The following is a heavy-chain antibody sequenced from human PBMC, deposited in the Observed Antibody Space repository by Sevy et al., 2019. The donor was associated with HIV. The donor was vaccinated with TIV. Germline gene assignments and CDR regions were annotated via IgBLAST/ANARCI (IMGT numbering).Heavy chain of an antibody. Sequence: SETLSLTYTVSGGSINSDHWSWIRQPPGKGLEWIGYVYYTGGTNYNPSLKNRVTISVDRTKNQFSIKLTSVTAADTAVYYCARRNDFDIWGQGTMVTVSS. CDR2: VYYTGGT. V-gene: IGHV4-59*08. J-gene: IGHJ3*02. CDR3: ARRNDFDI. CDR1: GGSINSDH.